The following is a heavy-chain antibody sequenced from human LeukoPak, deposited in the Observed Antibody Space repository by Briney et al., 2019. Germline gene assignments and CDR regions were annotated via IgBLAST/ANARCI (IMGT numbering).Heavy chain of an antibody. J-gene: IGHJ3*02. V-gene: IGHV3-23*01. CDR3: AKALTRWAFDI. Sequence: PGGSLRLSCAASGFTFNSYDMSWVRQAPGKGLEWVSSISLNTDGTTYADSVKGRFIIFTDNAKNTVYLQMDSLRAEDTAIYYCAKALTRWAFDIRGQGTMVTVSS. CDR1: GFTFNSYD. CDR2: ISLNTDGT. D-gene: IGHD3-16*01.